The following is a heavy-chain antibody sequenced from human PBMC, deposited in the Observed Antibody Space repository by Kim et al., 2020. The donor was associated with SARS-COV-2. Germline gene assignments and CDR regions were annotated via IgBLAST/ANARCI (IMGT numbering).Heavy chain of an antibody. Sequence: LKSRVTRSVDTSKTQFSLKLSSVTAADTAVYYCARNTYYYGSGTKDAFDIWGQGTMVTVSS. J-gene: IGHJ3*02. D-gene: IGHD3-10*01. CDR3: ARNTYYYGSGTKDAFDI. V-gene: IGHV4-39*01.